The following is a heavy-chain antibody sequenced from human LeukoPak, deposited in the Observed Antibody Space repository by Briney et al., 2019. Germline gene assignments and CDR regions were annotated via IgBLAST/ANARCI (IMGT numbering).Heavy chain of an antibody. Sequence: GGSLRLSCAASGFTFSTYAMSWVRQAPGKGLEWVSSISNTGGSTHYADSVKGRFTISRNNSKNTLYLQMNSLRAEDTAVYYCAKVATVTNFDYWGQGTLVTVSS. CDR3: AKVATVTNFDY. V-gene: IGHV3-23*01. CDR2: ISNTGGST. D-gene: IGHD4-11*01. CDR1: GFTFSTYA. J-gene: IGHJ4*02.